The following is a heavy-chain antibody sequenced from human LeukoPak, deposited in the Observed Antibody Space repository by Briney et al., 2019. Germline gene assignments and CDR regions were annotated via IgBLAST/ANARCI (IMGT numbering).Heavy chain of an antibody. Sequence: GGSLRLSCAASGLSFSTYDMTWVRQAPGKGLEWVSYIGSSTRNMYYAESLKGRFIISRDNAKNSLYLQMDSLRAEDTAIYYCASLLYGYSYGPFLHWGQGTLVTVSS. J-gene: IGHJ4*02. V-gene: IGHV3-48*03. CDR1: GLSFSTYD. CDR2: IGSSTRNM. CDR3: ASLLYGYSYGPFLH. D-gene: IGHD5-18*01.